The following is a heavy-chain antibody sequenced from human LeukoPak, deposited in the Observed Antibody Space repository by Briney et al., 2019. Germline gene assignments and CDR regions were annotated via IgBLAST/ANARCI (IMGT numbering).Heavy chain of an antibody. V-gene: IGHV4-34*01. J-gene: IGHJ4*02. CDR3: ARDAMYCRGGSCYYY. CDR1: GGSFSGYY. D-gene: IGHD2-15*01. Sequence: SETLSLTCAVYGGSFSGYYWSWIRQPPGKGLEWIGEINHSGSTNYNPSLKSRVTISVDTSKNQFSLKLSSVTAADTAVYYCARDAMYCRGGSCYYYWGQGTLVTVSS. CDR2: INHSGST.